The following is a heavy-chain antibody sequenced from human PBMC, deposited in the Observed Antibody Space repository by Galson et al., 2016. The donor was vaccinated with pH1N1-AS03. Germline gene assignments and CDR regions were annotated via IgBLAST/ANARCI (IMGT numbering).Heavy chain of an antibody. CDR2: ISAYYGDT. CDR1: GYTFTTYG. Sequence: SVKVSCKASGYTFTTYGISWARQAPGQGLEWMGWISAYYGDTHFAHKFQERVTLTRDTSTATAYMELRNLRSDDTAVYYCERESEISGVVFFNYWGQGTLVTVSS. CDR3: ERESEISGVVFFNY. D-gene: IGHD3-3*01. V-gene: IGHV1-18*01. J-gene: IGHJ4*02.